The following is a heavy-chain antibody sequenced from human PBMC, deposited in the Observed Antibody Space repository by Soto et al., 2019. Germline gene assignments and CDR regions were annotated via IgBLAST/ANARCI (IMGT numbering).Heavy chain of an antibody. CDR2: INAGNGNT. V-gene: IGHV1-3*01. J-gene: IGHJ3*02. Sequence: ASVKVSCKASGYTFTSYAMHWVRQDKGQRLEWMGWINAGNGNTKYSQKFQGRVTITRDTSASTAYMELSSLRSEDTAVYYCARDTGSGWYVPGDDAFDIWGQGTMVTVSS. CDR1: GYTFTSYA. CDR3: ARDTGSGWYVPGDDAFDI. D-gene: IGHD6-19*01.